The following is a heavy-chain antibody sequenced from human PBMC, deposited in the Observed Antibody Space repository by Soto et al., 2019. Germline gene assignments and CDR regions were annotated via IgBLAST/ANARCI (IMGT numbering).Heavy chain of an antibody. D-gene: IGHD4-17*01. V-gene: IGHV1-18*01. Sequence: QVQLVQSGAEVKKPGASLKVSCKASGYTFTASGIAWVRQAPGQGLEGMGWVSVYNGHTEYSQKFLGRVAMTTDTSADTAYLELRSLISDDAAVYYCARWDEYGASDQYPLDTLVQGTLVTVSS. CDR3: ARWDEYGASDQYPLDT. J-gene: IGHJ5*02. CDR1: GYTFTASG. CDR2: VSVYNGHT.